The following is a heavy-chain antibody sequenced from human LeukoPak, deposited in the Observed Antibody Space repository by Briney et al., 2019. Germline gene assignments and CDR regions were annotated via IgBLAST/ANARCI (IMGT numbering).Heavy chain of an antibody. D-gene: IGHD3-3*01. CDR1: GGSINSALYY. Sequence: PSETLSLTCTVSGGSINSALYYWAWIRQTPEQQLEWIGSVSHDGITEYSPSLGGRVSLSADTSKNAFFMEVHSVTAADSAIYYCARHTIFCSFINCSPFDPWGQGTLVTVSS. J-gene: IGHJ5*02. V-gene: IGHV4-39*01. CDR3: ARHTIFCSFINCSPFDP. CDR2: VSHDGIT.